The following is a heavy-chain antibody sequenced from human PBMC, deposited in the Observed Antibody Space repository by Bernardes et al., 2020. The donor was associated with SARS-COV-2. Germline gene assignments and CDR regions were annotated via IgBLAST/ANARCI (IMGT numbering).Heavy chain of an antibody. CDR3: AKCVVGYYAVDV. V-gene: IGHV3-23*01. D-gene: IGHD2-15*01. CDR1: GFTFNMYA. J-gene: IGHJ6*02. Sequence: GGSLRLSCAASGFTFNMYAMTWVRQAPGKGLEWVSGISGSGGSTYYADSVKGRFTISRDNSKNTLFLQMNSLRAEDTAVYYCAKCVVGYYAVDVWGQGTTATAS. CDR2: ISGSGGST.